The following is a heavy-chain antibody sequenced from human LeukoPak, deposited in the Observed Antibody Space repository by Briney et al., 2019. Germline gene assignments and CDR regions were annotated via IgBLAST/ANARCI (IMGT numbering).Heavy chain of an antibody. CDR3: AKDMYYYDSSDIY. J-gene: IGHJ4*02. V-gene: IGHV3-30*02. CDR1: GFTFGSYA. D-gene: IGHD3-22*01. Sequence: GGSLRLSCAASGFTFGSYAMHWVRQAPGKGLEWVAFVPVNGNNKRYADSVKGRFTISRDNSKNTLYLQMNSLRAEDTAVYYCAKDMYYYDSSDIYWGQGTLVTVSS. CDR2: VPVNGNNK.